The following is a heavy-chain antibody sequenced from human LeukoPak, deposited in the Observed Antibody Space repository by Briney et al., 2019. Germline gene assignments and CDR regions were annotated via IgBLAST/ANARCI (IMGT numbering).Heavy chain of an antibody. CDR2: IIPILGIA. D-gene: IGHD2-21*02. CDR1: GGTFSSYA. J-gene: IGHJ4*02. CDR3: AIVLSYCGGDCYSGLDY. Sequence: SVKVSCKASGGTFSSYAISWVRQAPGQGLEWMGRIIPILGIANYAQKFQGRVTITADKSTSTAYMELSSLRSEDTAVYYCAIVLSYCGGDCYSGLDYWGQGTLVTVSS. V-gene: IGHV1-69*04.